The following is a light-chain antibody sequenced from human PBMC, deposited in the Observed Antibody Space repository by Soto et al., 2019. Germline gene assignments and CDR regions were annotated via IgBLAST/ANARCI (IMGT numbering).Light chain of an antibody. CDR1: QYITIY. J-gene: IGKJ1*01. CDR3: QHYNSYSEA. CDR2: DAS. V-gene: IGKV3-11*01. Sequence: EIVSTQCRATLSLPTGERATLSCRASQYITIYLAWYQQKPGQAPRLLIYDASNRATGIPARFSGSGSGTEFTLTISSLQTDDFATYYCQHYNSYSEAFGQGTKVDIK.